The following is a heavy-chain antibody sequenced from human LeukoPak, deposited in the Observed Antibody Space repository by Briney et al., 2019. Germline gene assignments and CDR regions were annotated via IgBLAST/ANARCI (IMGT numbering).Heavy chain of an antibody. CDR2: ISAYNGNT. CDR1: GYTFTSYG. CDR3: AREGYDSSGYKTPLYFDY. V-gene: IGHV1-18*04. J-gene: IGHJ4*02. Sequence: ASVKVSCKASGYTFTSYGISWVRQAPGQGLEWMGWISAYNGNTNYAQKLQGRVTMTTDTSTSTAYMELRSLRSEDTAVYYCAREGYDSSGYKTPLYFDYWGQGTLVTVSS. D-gene: IGHD3-22*01.